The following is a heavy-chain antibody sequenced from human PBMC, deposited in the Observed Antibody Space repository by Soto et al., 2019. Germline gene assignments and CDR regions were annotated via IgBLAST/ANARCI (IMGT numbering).Heavy chain of an antibody. CDR2: INHSGST. V-gene: IGHV4-34*01. Sequence: SETLSLTCAVYGGSFSGYYWSWIRQPPGKGLEWIGEINHSGSTNYNPSLKSRVTISVDTSKNQFSLKLSSVTAADTAVYYCARYRIADYYFDYWGQGTLVTVS. CDR3: ARYRIADYYFDY. D-gene: IGHD6-13*01. CDR1: GGSFSGYY. J-gene: IGHJ4*02.